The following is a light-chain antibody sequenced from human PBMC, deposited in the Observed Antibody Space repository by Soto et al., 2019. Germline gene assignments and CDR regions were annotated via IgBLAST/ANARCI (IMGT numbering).Light chain of an antibody. CDR2: DVS. CDR1: SSDVGSYNY. V-gene: IGLV2-11*01. Sequence: QSVLTQPRSVSGSPGQSVTISCTGSSSDVGSYNYVSWYQQHPGKAPKLMIYDVSKRPSGVPDRFSGSKSDNTASLTISGLQAEDEADYYCCSYAGSYTWVFGGGTKLTVL. J-gene: IGLJ3*02. CDR3: CSYAGSYTWV.